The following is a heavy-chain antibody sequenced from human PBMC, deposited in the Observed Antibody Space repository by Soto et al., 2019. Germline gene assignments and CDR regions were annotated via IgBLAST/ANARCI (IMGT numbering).Heavy chain of an antibody. J-gene: IGHJ6*02. Sequence: GGSLRLSCAASGFTFSSYAMSWVRQAPGKGLEWVSAISGSGYNTYYADSVKGRFTISRVNSKNTLYLQMNSLRAEDTAVYYCAKDSPWLVRYYYHGMDVWGQGTTVTVSS. CDR1: GFTFSSYA. D-gene: IGHD6-19*01. CDR2: ISGSGYNT. V-gene: IGHV3-23*01. CDR3: AKDSPWLVRYYYHGMDV.